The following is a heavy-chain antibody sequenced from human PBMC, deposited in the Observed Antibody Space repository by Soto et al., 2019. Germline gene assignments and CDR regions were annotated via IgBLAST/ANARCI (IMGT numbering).Heavy chain of an antibody. CDR3: APHVHCSGGSCHYDAFDI. Sequence: EVQLLESGGGLVQPGESLRLSCAFSGFIFGNYMMTWVRQAPGKGLEWVSTIRDGGESTYYADDVKGRFTISRDNSKNTLYLPMDSLGVEDTAVYYCAPHVHCSGGSCHYDAFDIRGQGTMVTVSS. CDR1: GFIFGNYM. D-gene: IGHD2-15*01. V-gene: IGHV3-23*01. CDR2: IRDGGEST. J-gene: IGHJ3*02.